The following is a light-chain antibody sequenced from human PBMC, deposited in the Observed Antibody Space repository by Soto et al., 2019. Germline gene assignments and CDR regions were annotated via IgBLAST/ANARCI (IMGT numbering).Light chain of an antibody. CDR3: QQYNTYPWT. J-gene: IGKJ1*01. CDR1: QSLSSW. Sequence: DTQMTQSPSTLSASVGDRVTITCRASQSLSSWLAWYQQKPGTAPKLLVYKASTLKTGVPPRFSGSESGTEFSLTISSLQPDDFATYYCQQYNTYPWTFGQGTKVEFK. CDR2: KAS. V-gene: IGKV1-5*03.